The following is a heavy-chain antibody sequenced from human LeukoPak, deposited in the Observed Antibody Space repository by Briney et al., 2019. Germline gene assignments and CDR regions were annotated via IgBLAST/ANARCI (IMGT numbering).Heavy chain of an antibody. CDR2: TYYKSARYN. CDR3: ARGTGWPQFDY. V-gene: IGHV6-1*01. CDR1: GDSVSRDSIA. Sequence: SQTLSLTCAISGDSVSRDSIAWNWIRQSPSRGLEWLGRTYYKSARYNDYAVSVKGRIIIKPDTSKNQFSLQLNSVTPEDTAVYYCARGTGWPQFDYWGQGTLVTVSS. D-gene: IGHD6-19*01. J-gene: IGHJ4*02.